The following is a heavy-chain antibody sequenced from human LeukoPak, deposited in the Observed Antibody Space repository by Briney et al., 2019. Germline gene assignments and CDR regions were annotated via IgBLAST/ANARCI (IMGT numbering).Heavy chain of an antibody. CDR1: GGSISSSSYY. CDR2: IYYSGST. CDR3: ARLSDYGPS. D-gene: IGHD4-17*01. Sequence: SETLSPTCTVSGGSISSSSYYWGWIRQPPGKGLEWIGSIYYSGSTYYNPSLKSRVTISVDTSKNQFSLKLSSVTAADTAVYYCARLSDYGPSWGQGTMVTVSS. V-gene: IGHV4-39*01. J-gene: IGHJ3*01.